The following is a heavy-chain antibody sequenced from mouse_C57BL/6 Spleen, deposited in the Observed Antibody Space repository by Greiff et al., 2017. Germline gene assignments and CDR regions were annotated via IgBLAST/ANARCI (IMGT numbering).Heavy chain of an antibody. V-gene: IGHV1-42*01. D-gene: IGHD3-2*02. CDR2: INPSTGDT. CDR3: ARRTAQATYFDY. CDR1: GYSFTGYY. J-gene: IGHJ2*01. Sequence: VQLQQSGPELVKPGASVKISCKASGYSFTGYYMNWVKQSPEKSLEWIGEINPSTGDTTYNQKFKAKATLTVDKSSSTAYMQLKSLTSEDSAVYYCARRTAQATYFDYWGQGTTLTVSS.